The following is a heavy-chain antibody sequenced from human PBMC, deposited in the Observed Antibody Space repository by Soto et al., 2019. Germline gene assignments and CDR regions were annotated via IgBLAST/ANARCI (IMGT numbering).Heavy chain of an antibody. V-gene: IGHV3-74*01. CDR3: ARGNTSYGNFDY. Sequence: GSLRPSCPASGFSVSSYWTHWVHQAPGKGLVWVSRISPAGSSTYYADSVRGRFTISKDTAKNTVYLQINSLGAEDAAVYYCARGNTSYGNFDYWGQGTLVTVSS. CDR1: GFSVSSYW. J-gene: IGHJ4*02. CDR2: ISPAGSST. D-gene: IGHD1-26*01.